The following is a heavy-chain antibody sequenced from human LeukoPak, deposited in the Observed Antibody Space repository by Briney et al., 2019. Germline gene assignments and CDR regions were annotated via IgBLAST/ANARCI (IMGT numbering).Heavy chain of an antibody. CDR3: ARESGSSGWYGDP. J-gene: IGHJ5*02. Sequence: PGGSLRLSCEASGFTFSTFAMSWVRQPPGKGLEWVSGISGTGGSTFYADSVKGRFTISRDNAKNSLYLQMNSLRAEDTAVYYCARESGSSGWYGDPWGQGTLVTVSS. CDR1: GFTFSTFA. D-gene: IGHD6-19*01. CDR2: ISGTGGST. V-gene: IGHV3-23*01.